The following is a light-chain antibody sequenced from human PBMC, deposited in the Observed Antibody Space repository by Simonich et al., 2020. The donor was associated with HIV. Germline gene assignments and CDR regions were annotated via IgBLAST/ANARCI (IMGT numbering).Light chain of an antibody. CDR3: SSYTSSSTLV. Sequence: SARTQPASVSGSPGQSIPISCNGTSSDSGDYNFVSWSQQHPGKAPKLMIYDVSNRPSGVSNRFTGSKSGNTTSLTISGLLAEDEADYYCSSYTSSSTLVFGGGTKLTVL. V-gene: IGLV2-14*03. J-gene: IGLJ3*02. CDR1: SSDSGDYNF. CDR2: DVS.